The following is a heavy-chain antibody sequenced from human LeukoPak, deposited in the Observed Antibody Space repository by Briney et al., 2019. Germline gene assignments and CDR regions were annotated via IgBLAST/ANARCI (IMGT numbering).Heavy chain of an antibody. D-gene: IGHD2-15*01. Sequence: GGSLRLSCAASGFTFSSYAMSWVRQAPGKGLEWVSAISGSGGSTYYADSVKGRFTISRDNSNNTLYLQMNSLRAEDTAVYYCAKDLSYCSGGTCYTSRYYGMDVWGQGTTVTVSS. J-gene: IGHJ6*02. CDR3: AKDLSYCSGGTCYTSRYYGMDV. CDR1: GFTFSSYA. CDR2: ISGSGGST. V-gene: IGHV3-23*01.